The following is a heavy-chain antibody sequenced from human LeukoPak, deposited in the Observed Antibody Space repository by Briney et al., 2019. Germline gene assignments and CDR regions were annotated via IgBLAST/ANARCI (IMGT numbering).Heavy chain of an antibody. D-gene: IGHD2-2*01. Sequence: GESLRLSCAASEFTFSSHSMNWVRQAPGKGLEGVSSISRSGGSIYYADSLKGRFTISRDNAKNSLYLQMNSLRAEDTAVYFCARSLKVSAALDVFDIWGQGTMVTVSS. J-gene: IGHJ3*02. CDR2: ISRSGGSI. CDR1: EFTFSSHS. V-gene: IGHV3-21*01. CDR3: ARSLKVSAALDVFDI.